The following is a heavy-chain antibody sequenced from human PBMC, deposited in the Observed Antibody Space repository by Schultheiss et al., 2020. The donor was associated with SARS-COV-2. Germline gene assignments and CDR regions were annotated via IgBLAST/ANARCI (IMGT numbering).Heavy chain of an antibody. V-gene: IGHV3-52*01. J-gene: IGHJ6*02. Sequence: GESLKISCAASGFTFSSSWMHWVCQAPEKGQEWVADIKCDGSEKYYVDSVKGRLTISRDNAKNSLYLQVNSLRAEDMTVYYCARGPRGTTVTPHGMDVWGQGTTVTVSS. CDR3: ARGPRGTTVTPHGMDV. CDR1: GFTFSSSW. CDR2: IKCDGSEK. D-gene: IGHD4-17*01.